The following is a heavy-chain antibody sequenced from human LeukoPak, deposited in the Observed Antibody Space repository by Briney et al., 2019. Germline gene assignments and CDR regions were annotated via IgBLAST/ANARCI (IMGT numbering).Heavy chain of an antibody. CDR1: GGTFSNNG. J-gene: IGHJ4*02. D-gene: IGHD3-16*02. Sequence: SVKVSCKASGGTFSNNGISWVRQASGQGLEWMGGIIPIFGTVKYAQKFQGRVMITADESTSTAYMELSSLRSEDTAVYYCARGRYDYVWGSYRYEYFDYWGQGTLVTVSS. CDR2: IIPIFGTV. CDR3: ARGRYDYVWGSYRYEYFDY. V-gene: IGHV1-69*13.